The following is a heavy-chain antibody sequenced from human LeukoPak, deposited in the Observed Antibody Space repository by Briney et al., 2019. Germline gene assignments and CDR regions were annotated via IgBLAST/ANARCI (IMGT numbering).Heavy chain of an antibody. Sequence: GRSLRLSCTVSGFTFSGCVMHWVRRAPGKGLEWVSGISWSSGIIGYADSVKGRFTISRDNAKNSLYLQMDSLRAEDTALYYCAKDTGRPTDAITMEDNAFDIWGQGTMVTVSS. CDR1: GFTFSGCV. CDR3: AKDTGRPTDAITMEDNAFDI. CDR2: ISWSSGII. V-gene: IGHV3-9*01. D-gene: IGHD3-3*01. J-gene: IGHJ3*02.